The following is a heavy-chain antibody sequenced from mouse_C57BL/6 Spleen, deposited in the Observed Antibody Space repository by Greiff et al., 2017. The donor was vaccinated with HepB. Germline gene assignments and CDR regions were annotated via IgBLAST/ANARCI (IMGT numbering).Heavy chain of an antibody. CDR2: IYPGDGDT. CDR1: GYAFSSSW. D-gene: IGHD1-1*01. V-gene: IGHV1-82*01. J-gene: IGHJ1*03. CDR3: ARSGSNNEVWYFDV. Sequence: VQLQQSGPELVKPGASVKISCKASGYAFSSSWMNWVKQRPGKGLEWIGRIYPGDGDTNYNGKFKGKATLTADKSSSTAYMQLSSLTSEDSAVYFCARSGSNNEVWYFDVWGTGTTVTVSS.